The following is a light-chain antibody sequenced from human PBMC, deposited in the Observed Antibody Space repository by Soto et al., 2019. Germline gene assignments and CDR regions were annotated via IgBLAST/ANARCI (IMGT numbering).Light chain of an antibody. J-gene: IGLJ2*01. CDR2: EVS. CDR1: SSDVGSYNL. CDR3: CAYAGSSTFVV. V-gene: IGLV2-23*02. Sequence: QSALTQPASVSGSPGQSITISCTGTSSDVGSYNLVSWYQQHPGKAPKLMIYEVSQRPSGVSNRFSGSKSGNTASLTISGLQAEDEADYYWCAYAGSSTFVVFGGGTKLTVL.